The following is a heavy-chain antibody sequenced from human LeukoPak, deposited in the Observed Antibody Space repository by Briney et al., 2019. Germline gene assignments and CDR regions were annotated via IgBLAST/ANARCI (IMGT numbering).Heavy chain of an antibody. Sequence: ASVKVSCKASGYTFNNSGISWLREAPGQGLEWMGWINARNGFTNYAQKFQGRLTMTTDTSTTTAHMDLRGLTSDDTAVYYCARDREGTGIWSDYWGQGTLVTVSS. CDR3: ARDREGTGIWSDY. CDR1: GYTFNNSG. D-gene: IGHD1-1*01. J-gene: IGHJ4*02. V-gene: IGHV1-18*01. CDR2: INARNGFT.